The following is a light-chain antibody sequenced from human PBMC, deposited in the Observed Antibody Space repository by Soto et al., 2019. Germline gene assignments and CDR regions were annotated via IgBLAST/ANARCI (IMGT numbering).Light chain of an antibody. CDR3: RSYTSSSTVV. Sequence: QSVLTQPASVSGSPGQSFTISCTGTSSDVGGYNYVSWYQQHPGKAPKLMIYDVSNRPSGVSNRFSGSKSGNTASLTISGLQAEDEADYYCRSYTSSSTVVFGGGTKVTVL. V-gene: IGLV2-14*01. J-gene: IGLJ2*01. CDR1: SSDVGGYNY. CDR2: DVS.